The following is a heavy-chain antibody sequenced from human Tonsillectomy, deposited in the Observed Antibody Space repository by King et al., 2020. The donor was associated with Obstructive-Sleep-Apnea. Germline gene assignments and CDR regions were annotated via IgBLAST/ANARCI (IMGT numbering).Heavy chain of an antibody. D-gene: IGHD6-13*01. CDR1: GGSISSGSYF. Sequence: LQLQESGPGLVKPSETLSLTCTVSGGSISSGSYFWGWIRQPPGKGLQSIGAAYYGGSTTYNPSLKSRVTISLDTSKNQFSLILTSLTAADTAVYYCVRGIAGGTSDLWGQGTPVTVPS. V-gene: IGHV4-39*07. CDR2: AYYGGST. CDR3: VRGIAGGTSDL. J-gene: IGHJ4*02.